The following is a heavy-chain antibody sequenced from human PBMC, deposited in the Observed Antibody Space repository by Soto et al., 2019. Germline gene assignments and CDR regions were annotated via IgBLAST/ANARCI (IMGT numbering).Heavy chain of an antibody. D-gene: IGHD2-2*01. J-gene: IGHJ5*02. CDR1: GYSFTSYW. Sequence: GESLKISCKGSGYSFTSYWIGWVRQMPGKGLEWMGIIYPGDSDTRYSPSFQGQVTISADKSISTAYLQWSSLKASDTAMYYRARLLTGDIVVVPADWFDPWGQGTLVTVSS. V-gene: IGHV5-51*01. CDR2: IYPGDSDT. CDR3: ARLLTGDIVVVPADWFDP.